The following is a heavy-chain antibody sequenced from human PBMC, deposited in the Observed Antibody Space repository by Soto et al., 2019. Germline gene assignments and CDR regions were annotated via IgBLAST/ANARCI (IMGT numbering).Heavy chain of an antibody. Sequence: QVQLVQSGAEVKKPGASVKVSCKASGYTFTSYGISWVRQAPGQGLEWMGWISAYNGNTNYAQKLQGRVTMTTDTSTSTAYMELRSLRSDDTAVYYCARDSPITDTIFGGGSFDYWGQGTLVTVSS. CDR2: ISAYNGNT. D-gene: IGHD3-3*01. J-gene: IGHJ4*02. CDR1: GYTFTSYG. CDR3: ARDSPITDTIFGGGSFDY. V-gene: IGHV1-18*01.